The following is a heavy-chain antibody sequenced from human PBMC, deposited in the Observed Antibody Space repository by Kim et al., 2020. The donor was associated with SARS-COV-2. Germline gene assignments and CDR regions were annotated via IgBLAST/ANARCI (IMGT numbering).Heavy chain of an antibody. CDR1: GGSINSSSYY. Sequence: SETLSLTCTVSGGSINSSSYYWGWIRQPPGKGLEWIGSIYYSGSTYYNPSLKSRVTISVDTSKNQFSLKLSSVTAADTAVYYCARHLWFGESGWFDPWGQGTLVTVSS. CDR3: ARHLWFGESGWFDP. CDR2: IYYSGST. J-gene: IGHJ5*02. V-gene: IGHV4-39*01. D-gene: IGHD3-10*01.